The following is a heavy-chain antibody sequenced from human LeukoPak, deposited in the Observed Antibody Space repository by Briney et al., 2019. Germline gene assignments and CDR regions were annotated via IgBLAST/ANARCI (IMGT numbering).Heavy chain of an antibody. Sequence: GASVKVSCEASGYTFTSYDINWVRQATGQGLEWMGWMNPNSGHIGYAQKFQGRVTITRNTSISTAYMELSSLRSDDTAVYYCARQCGSSICPFDYWGQGTLVTVSS. D-gene: IGHD2-2*01. J-gene: IGHJ4*02. CDR3: ARQCGSSICPFDY. V-gene: IGHV1-8*03. CDR1: GYTFTSYD. CDR2: MNPNSGHI.